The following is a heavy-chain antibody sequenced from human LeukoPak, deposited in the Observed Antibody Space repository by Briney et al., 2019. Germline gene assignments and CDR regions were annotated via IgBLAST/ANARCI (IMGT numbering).Heavy chain of an antibody. CDR1: GGTFSSYA. D-gene: IGHD3-3*01. Sequence: ASVKVSCKASGGTFSSYAISWVRQAPGQGLEWMGGIIPIFGTANYAQKLQGRVTMTTDTSTSTAYMELRSLRSDDTAVYYCARELPEWHIDYWGQGTLVPVSS. CDR3: ARELPEWHIDY. V-gene: IGHV1-69*05. J-gene: IGHJ4*02. CDR2: IIPIFGTA.